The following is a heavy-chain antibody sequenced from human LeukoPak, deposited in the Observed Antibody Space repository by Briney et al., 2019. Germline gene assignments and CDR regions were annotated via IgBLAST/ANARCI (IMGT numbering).Heavy chain of an antibody. CDR2: ISAYNGNT. Sequence: ASVKVSCKASGYTFTSYGISWVRQAPGQGLEWMGWISAYNGNTNYAQKLQGRVTMTTDTSTSTAYMELRGLRSDDTAVYYCARDRHGITIFGVVTRDAFDIWGQGTMVTVSS. D-gene: IGHD3-3*01. J-gene: IGHJ3*02. CDR1: GYTFTSYG. V-gene: IGHV1-18*01. CDR3: ARDRHGITIFGVVTRDAFDI.